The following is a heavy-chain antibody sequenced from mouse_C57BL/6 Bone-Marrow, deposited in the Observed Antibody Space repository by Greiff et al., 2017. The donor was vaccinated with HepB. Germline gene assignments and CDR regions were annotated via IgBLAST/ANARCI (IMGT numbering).Heavy chain of an antibody. CDR3: ARKGLGYFDD. D-gene: IGHD3-3*01. Sequence: VQLQQSGAELARPGASVKLSCKASGYTFTSYGISWVKQRTGQGLEWIGEIYPRSGNTYYNEKFKGKATLTADKSSSTAYMELRSLTSEDSAVYFCARKGLGYFDDWGQGTTLTVSS. CDR1: GYTFTSYG. V-gene: IGHV1-81*01. CDR2: IYPRSGNT. J-gene: IGHJ2*01.